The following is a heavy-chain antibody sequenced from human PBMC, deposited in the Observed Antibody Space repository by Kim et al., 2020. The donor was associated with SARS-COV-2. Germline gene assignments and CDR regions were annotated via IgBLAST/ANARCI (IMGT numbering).Heavy chain of an antibody. J-gene: IGHJ5*02. D-gene: IGHD6-13*01. CDR3: ARSRSRAAAGTSGEFDP. V-gene: IGHV3-21*01. Sequence: VKGRFTIARDNAKNSLYLQMNSLRAEDTAVYYCARSRSRAAAGTSGEFDPWGQGTLVTVSS.